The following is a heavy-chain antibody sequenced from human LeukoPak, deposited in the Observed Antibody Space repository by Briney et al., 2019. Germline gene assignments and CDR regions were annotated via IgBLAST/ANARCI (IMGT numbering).Heavy chain of an antibody. CDR1: GYTFTGYY. CDR2: INPNSGGT. J-gene: IGHJ4*02. CDR3: AKDQKVGYSSSWSLDY. V-gene: IGHV1-2*02. Sequence: ASVKVSCKASGYTFTGYYMHWVRQAPGQGLEWMGWINPNSGGTNYAQKFQGRVTMTRDTSISTAYMELSRLRSDDTAVYYCAKDQKVGYSSSWSLDYWGQGTLVTVSS. D-gene: IGHD6-13*01.